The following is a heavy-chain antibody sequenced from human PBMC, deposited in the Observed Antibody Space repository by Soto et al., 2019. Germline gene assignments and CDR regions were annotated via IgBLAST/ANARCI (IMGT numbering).Heavy chain of an antibody. V-gene: IGHV4-34*01. CDR1: GGSFSGYY. CDR3: ARSGSSAFVY. CDR2: INHSGST. J-gene: IGHJ4*02. Sequence: QVQLQQWGAGLLKPSETLSLTCAVYGGSFSGYYWSWIRQPPGKGLEWIGEINHSGSTNYNPSLKSRVTISVDTSKNQFSLKLSSVTAADTAVYYCARSGSSAFVYWGQGTLVTVSS. D-gene: IGHD3-10*01.